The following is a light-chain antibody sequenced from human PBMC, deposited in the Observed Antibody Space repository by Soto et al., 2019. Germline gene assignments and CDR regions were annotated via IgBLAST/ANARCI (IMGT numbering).Light chain of an antibody. Sequence: QSALTQPASVSGSPGQSITISCTGTSSDVGGHNYVSWYQQNPGKAPKLIIYEVSNRPSGLSNRFSGSRSGNTASLTISGLQAEDEADYYCAAWDDSLSGPVFGGGTKLTVL. CDR1: SSDVGGHNY. V-gene: IGLV2-14*01. CDR2: EVS. J-gene: IGLJ3*02. CDR3: AAWDDSLSGPV.